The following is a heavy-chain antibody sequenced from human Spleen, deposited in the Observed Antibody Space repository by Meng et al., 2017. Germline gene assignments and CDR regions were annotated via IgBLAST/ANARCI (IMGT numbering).Heavy chain of an antibody. D-gene: IGHD3-22*01. CDR2: ISGNGRNT. CDR1: GFTFSTYA. Sequence: GESLKISCAASGFTFSTYAMSWVRQAPGKGLEWVSAISGNGRNTYYADSVEGRFTLSRDNSQNTLYLQMDSLRDEDTAVYYCAKALDSSGYLYERGYYHWGQGTLVTVSS. CDR3: AKALDSSGYLYERGYYH. V-gene: IGHV3-23*01. J-gene: IGHJ5*02.